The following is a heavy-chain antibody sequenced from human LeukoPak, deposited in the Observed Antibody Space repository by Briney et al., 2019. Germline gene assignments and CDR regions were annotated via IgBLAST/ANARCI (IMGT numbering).Heavy chain of an antibody. CDR1: GFTFSSYS. V-gene: IGHV3-21*01. CDR2: ISSSSSYI. Sequence: GGSLRLSCAASGFTFSSYSMNWVRQAPGKGLEWVSSISSSSSYIYYADSVKGRFTISRDNAKNSLYLQMNSLRAEDTAVYYCARVAPFVVVPAALDYWGQGTLVTVSS. J-gene: IGHJ4*02. D-gene: IGHD2-2*01. CDR3: ARVAPFVVVPAALDY.